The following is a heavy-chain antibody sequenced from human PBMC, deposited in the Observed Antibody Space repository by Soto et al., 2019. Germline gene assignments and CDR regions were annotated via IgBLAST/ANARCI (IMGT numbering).Heavy chain of an antibody. CDR1: GYTFTSYA. J-gene: IGHJ4*02. CDR3: ARWPRGTMVRDY. Sequence: GASVKVSCKASGYTFTSYAMHWVRQAPGQGLEWMGWINPNSGNTGYAQKFQGRVTMTRDTSISTAYMELSSLRSEDTAVYYCARWPRGTMVRDYWGQGTLVTVSS. V-gene: IGHV1-8*02. D-gene: IGHD3-10*01. CDR2: INPNSGNT.